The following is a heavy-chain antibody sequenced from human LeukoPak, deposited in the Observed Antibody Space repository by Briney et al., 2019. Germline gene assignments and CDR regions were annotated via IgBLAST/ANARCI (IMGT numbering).Heavy chain of an antibody. Sequence: GGSLRLSCAASGFTFSSYWMSWVRQAPGKGLEWVANIKQDGSEKYYVDSVKGRFTISRDNAKNSLYLQMNSLRAEDTAVYYCARYPYYYGSGSYYKGGFDYWGQGTLVTVSS. CDR2: IKQDGSEK. D-gene: IGHD3-10*01. V-gene: IGHV3-7*01. CDR1: GFTFSSYW. CDR3: ARYPYYYGSGSYYKGGFDY. J-gene: IGHJ4*02.